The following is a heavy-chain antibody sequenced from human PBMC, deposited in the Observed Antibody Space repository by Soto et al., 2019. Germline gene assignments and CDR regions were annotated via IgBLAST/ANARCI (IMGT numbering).Heavy chain of an antibody. D-gene: IGHD1-26*01. CDR2: ISSSGGGT. J-gene: IGHJ4*02. V-gene: IGHV3-23*01. Sequence: EVQLLESGGGLVQPGGSLRLSCAASGFTFSSYAMSWVRQAPGKGLEWVSAISSSGGGTSYTDSVKGRFTISRDTSKNTLYLQMSSLRAEDTAVYYCATGSASYDYWGQGTLVPVSS. CDR3: ATGSASYDY. CDR1: GFTFSSYA.